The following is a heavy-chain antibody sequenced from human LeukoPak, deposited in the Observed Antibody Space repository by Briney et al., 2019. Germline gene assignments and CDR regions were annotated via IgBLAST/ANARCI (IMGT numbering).Heavy chain of an antibody. J-gene: IGHJ6*03. CDR2: INPNGGDT. V-gene: IGHV1-2*02. CDR3: ARDSPSGVGPYYYYYMDV. CDR1: GYTFTGYY. Sequence: ASVKVSCKASGYTFTGYYMHWVRQAPGQGLQWMGWINPNGGDTNYAQKFQGRVTMTRDTSISTAYMELSRLRSDDTAVYYCARDSPSGVGPYYYYYMDVWGKGTTVTVSS. D-gene: IGHD1-26*01.